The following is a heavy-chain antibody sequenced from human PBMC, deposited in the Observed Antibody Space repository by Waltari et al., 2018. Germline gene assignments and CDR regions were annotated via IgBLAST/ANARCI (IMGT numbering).Heavy chain of an antibody. V-gene: IGHV3-48*04. CDR2: ISSSSTI. CDR3: ASFIVVVPAAVSWFDP. CDR1: GFTFSSYS. J-gene: IGHJ5*02. D-gene: IGHD2-2*01. Sequence: EVQLVESGGGLVQPGGSLRLSCAASGFTFSSYSMNWVRQAPGKGLEWVSYISSSSTIYYADSVKGRFTISRDNAKNSLYLQMNSLRAEDTAVYYCASFIVVVPAAVSWFDPWGQGTLVTVSS.